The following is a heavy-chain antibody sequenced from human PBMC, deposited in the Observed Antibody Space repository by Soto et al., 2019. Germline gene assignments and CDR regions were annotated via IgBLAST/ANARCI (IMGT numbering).Heavy chain of an antibody. CDR3: TRDGDFYGMDV. Sequence: PGGSLRLSCTFSGFTSDDYALTWVRQAPGKGLEWVAFATSQAFGGTTDYAASVKGRFTISRDDSTTVAYLQMNSLQTEDTAIYYCTRDGDFYGMDVWRQGTTVTVSS. J-gene: IGHJ6*02. CDR1: GFTSDDYA. CDR2: ATSQAFGGTT. V-gene: IGHV3-49*04. D-gene: IGHD3-3*01.